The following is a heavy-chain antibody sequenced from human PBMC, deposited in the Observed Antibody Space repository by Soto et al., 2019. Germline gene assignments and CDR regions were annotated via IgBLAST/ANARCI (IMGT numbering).Heavy chain of an antibody. J-gene: IGHJ6*02. V-gene: IGHV3-7*05. CDR1: GFSFRTYW. D-gene: IGHD4-17*01. CDR2: INQEGTEK. CDR3: VRDGREYGDRTAPGILDV. Sequence: EVQLVESGGGSVQRGGSLRVSCAASGFSFRTYWMTWVRQAPGKGLEWMPSINQEGTEKYYVDSVRGRFTISRDSAENTLYLQMNSLRAEDTAVYYCVRDGREYGDRTAPGILDVWGQGTTIIVSS.